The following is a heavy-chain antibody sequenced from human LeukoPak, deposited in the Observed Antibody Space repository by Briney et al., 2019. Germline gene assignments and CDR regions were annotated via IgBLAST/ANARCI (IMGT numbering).Heavy chain of an antibody. CDR1: GYTFTGYY. CDR3: ATHPDYYDSSGYYSGSSDY. V-gene: IGHV1-2*06. CDR2: INPNSGGT. Sequence: ASVKVSCKASGYTFTGYYMHWVRQAPGQGLEWMGRINPNSGGTNYAQKFQGRVTMTRDTSISTAYMELSRLRSEDTAVYYCATHPDYYDSSGYYSGSSDYWGQGTLVTVSS. D-gene: IGHD3-22*01. J-gene: IGHJ4*02.